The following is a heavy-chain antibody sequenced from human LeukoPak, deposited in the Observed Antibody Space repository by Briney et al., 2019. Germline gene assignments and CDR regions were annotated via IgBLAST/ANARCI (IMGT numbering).Heavy chain of an antibody. CDR3: AKSPGTTGWFDP. D-gene: IGHD1-1*01. J-gene: IGHJ5*02. Sequence: PGGSLRLSCAASGFTFSSYGMSWVRQAPGKGLEWVSGISGSGGITYYAESVKGRFTISRDNSKDTLYLQMNSLRAEDTAVYFCAKSPGTTGWFDPWGQGTLVTVSS. CDR1: GFTFSSYG. V-gene: IGHV3-23*01. CDR2: ISGSGGIT.